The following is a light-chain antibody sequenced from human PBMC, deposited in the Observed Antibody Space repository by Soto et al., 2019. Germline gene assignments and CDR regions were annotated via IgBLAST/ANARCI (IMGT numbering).Light chain of an antibody. CDR1: QRVGIN. CDR2: SAS. Sequence: EIVMTQSPASLSVSPGETAALSCRASQRVGINLAWYQQKPGQAPRLLIYSASTRATGVPARFSGSGSGTDFTLTISSLQSEDVAVFYCQQYDNWPRTFGQGTKVEIK. V-gene: IGKV3-15*01. J-gene: IGKJ1*01. CDR3: QQYDNWPRT.